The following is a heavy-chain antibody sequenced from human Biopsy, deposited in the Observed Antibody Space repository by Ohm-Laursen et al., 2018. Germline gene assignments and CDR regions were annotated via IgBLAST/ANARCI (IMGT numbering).Heavy chain of an antibody. CDR1: GYTFTDYF. CDR3: ARERDP. CDR2: IDTINGGT. J-gene: IGHJ5*02. V-gene: IGHV1-2*02. Sequence: GASVKVSCKTSGYTFTDYFVHWVRQAPGQGLEWMGWIDTINGGTRSAQKFQGGVTMTRDTSISTAYMELSRLTSDDTAVYYCARERDPWGQGTLVTVSS.